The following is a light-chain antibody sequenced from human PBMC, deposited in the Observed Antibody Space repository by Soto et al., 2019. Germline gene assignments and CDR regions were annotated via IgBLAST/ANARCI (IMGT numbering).Light chain of an antibody. CDR2: AAS. J-gene: IGKJ3*01. CDR1: QSINTY. CDR3: QQRHSAPFT. Sequence: DIQMTQSPSSLSASVGDRVTITCRASQSINTYLNWYQQSPGRAPNLLIYAASTLQSGVPSRFSGSGSGTDFTLTISSLQPQDFATYYCQQRHSAPFTFGPGTKVDIK. V-gene: IGKV1-39*01.